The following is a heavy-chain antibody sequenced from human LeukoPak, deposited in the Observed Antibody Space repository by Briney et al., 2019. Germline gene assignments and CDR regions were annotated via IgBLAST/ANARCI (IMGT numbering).Heavy chain of an antibody. V-gene: IGHV4-61*01. Sequence: SETLSLTCAVSGGSVSSGTYYWSWIRQPPGKGLEWIGYIYYSGSSNYNPSLKSRVTISVDTSKNQFSLKLNSVTAADTAVYYCARAERTANVFNIWGQGTIVTVSS. J-gene: IGHJ3*02. CDR2: IYYSGSS. D-gene: IGHD1-1*01. CDR1: GGSVSSGTYY. CDR3: ARAERTANVFNI.